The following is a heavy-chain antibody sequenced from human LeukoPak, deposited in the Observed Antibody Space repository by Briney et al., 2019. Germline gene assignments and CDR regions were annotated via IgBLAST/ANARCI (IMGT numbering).Heavy chain of an antibody. CDR1: GGTFSSYA. CDR2: IIPIFGTA. V-gene: IGHV1-69*05. J-gene: IGHJ6*03. Sequence: SVKVSCKASGGTFSSYATSWVRQAPGQGLEWMGGIIPIFGTANYAQRFQGRVTITTDESTSTAYMELSSLRSEDTAVYYCARGIGKGTRLYYYYYMDVWGKGTTVTVSS. CDR3: ARGIGKGTRLYYYYYMDV. D-gene: IGHD1-1*01.